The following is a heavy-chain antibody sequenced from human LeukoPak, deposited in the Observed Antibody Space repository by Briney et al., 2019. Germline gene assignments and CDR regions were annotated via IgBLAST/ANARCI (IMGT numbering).Heavy chain of an antibody. V-gene: IGHV4-39*01. CDR1: GGSISTNSCY. D-gene: IGHD3/OR15-3a*01. J-gene: IGHJ4*02. CDR2: IYYSGST. Sequence: PSETLSLTCTVSGGSISTNSCYWGWIRQPPGKGLKWIGSIYYSGSTYYNASLKSQVSISIDTSKNQFSLKLTSVTAADTAVYYCARQTGSGLFILPGGQGTLVTVSS. CDR3: ARQTGSGLFILP.